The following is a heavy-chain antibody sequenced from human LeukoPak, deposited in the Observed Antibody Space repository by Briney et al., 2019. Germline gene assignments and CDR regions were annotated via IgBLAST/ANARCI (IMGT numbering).Heavy chain of an antibody. Sequence: SETLSLTCTVSGGSISSYYLSWIRQPPGKGLEWVGYIYYSGSGSTNYSPSLKSRVTISVDTSKNQFSLKLSSVTAADTALYYCARVNLGEYYFDYWGQGTLVTVSS. V-gene: IGHV4-59*01. CDR3: ARVNLGEYYFDY. CDR1: GGSISSYY. J-gene: IGHJ4*02. CDR2: IYYSGSGST.